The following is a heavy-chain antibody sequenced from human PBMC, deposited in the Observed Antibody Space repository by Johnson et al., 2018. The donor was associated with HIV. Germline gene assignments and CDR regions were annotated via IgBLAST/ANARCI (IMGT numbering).Heavy chain of an antibody. CDR3: ARDSYDSSGYPI. D-gene: IGHD3-22*01. V-gene: IGHV3-73*01. Sequence: VQLVESGGGLVQPDGSLKLSCAASGFAVSDSAIHWVRQTSGKGLEWVGRIRSETYSFATAYAASVKGRFTISRDNAKKTLYLQMNSLRVEDTAVYYCARDSYDSSGYPIWGQGTMVTVSS. J-gene: IGHJ3*02. CDR1: GFAVSDSA. CDR2: IRSETYSFAT.